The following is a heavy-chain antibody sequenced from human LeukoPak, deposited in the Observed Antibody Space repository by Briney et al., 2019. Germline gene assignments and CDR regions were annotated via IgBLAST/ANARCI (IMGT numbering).Heavy chain of an antibody. CDR2: VSPDGGST. CDR3: AKRSPSGIVFFDY. V-gene: IGHV3-23*01. CDR1: GFTFSSYA. Sequence: PGGSLILSCAASGFTFSSYAMSWVRQAPGKGLEWVSAVSPDGGSTYYADSVEGRFTISRDNSKNTLYLQMNSLRAEDTAVYYCAKRSPSGIVFFDYWGQGTLVTVSS. D-gene: IGHD1-14*01. J-gene: IGHJ4*02.